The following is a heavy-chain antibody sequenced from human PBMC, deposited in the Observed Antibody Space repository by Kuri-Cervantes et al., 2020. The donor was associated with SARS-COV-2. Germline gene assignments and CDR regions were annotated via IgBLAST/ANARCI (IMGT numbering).Heavy chain of an antibody. D-gene: IGHD1-26*01. V-gene: IGHV3-30*04. CDR2: ISYDGRNK. J-gene: IGHJ3*02. CDR1: GFTFSSYA. CDR3: ARDREWELLHAGAFDI. Sequence: GESLKISCAASGFTFSSYAMHWVRQAPGKGLEWVAVISYDGRNKYYADSVKGRFTISRDNSKNTLYLQMNSLRAEDTAVYYCARDREWELLHAGAFDIWGQGTTVTVSS.